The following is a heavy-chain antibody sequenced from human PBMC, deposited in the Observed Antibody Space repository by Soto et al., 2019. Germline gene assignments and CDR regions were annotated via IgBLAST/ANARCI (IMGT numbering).Heavy chain of an antibody. J-gene: IGHJ4*02. Sequence: VQLVESGGGVVQPGRSLRLFCAASGSTFSNYGMHWVRQAPGKGPEWVAVIWYDGSNKYYGESVKGRFSISRDNSKNTLYLDINSLRTEDTAVYYCARDGGSHGPSYFDSWGQGSLVIVSS. D-gene: IGHD3-16*01. CDR2: IWYDGSNK. CDR1: GSTFSNYG. V-gene: IGHV3-33*01. CDR3: ARDGGSHGPSYFDS.